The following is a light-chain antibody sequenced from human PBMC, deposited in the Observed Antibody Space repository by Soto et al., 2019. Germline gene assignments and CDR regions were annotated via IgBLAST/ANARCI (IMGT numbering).Light chain of an antibody. CDR3: QQYNSYNT. Sequence: DLQMTQSPSTLSASVGDRVTITCRASQSISSWLAWYQQKPGKAPKLLIYKASSLESGVPPRFSGSGSGTEFTLTISSLQPDDSATYYCQQYNSYNTFGQGTKLEIK. J-gene: IGKJ2*01. CDR2: KAS. V-gene: IGKV1-5*03. CDR1: QSISSW.